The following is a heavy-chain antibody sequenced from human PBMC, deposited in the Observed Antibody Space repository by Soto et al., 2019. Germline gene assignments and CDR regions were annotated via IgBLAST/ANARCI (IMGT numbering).Heavy chain of an antibody. V-gene: IGHV4-31*03. Sequence: QVQLQESGPGLVKPSQTLPLTCTVSGDSISSGGNFWSWIRQHPGKGLEWIGYIYKSGSTYYNPSLKSRLSISVDTSKNQFSLKVHSVTAADTAVYYCARANGAYYKTFDYWGQGILVTVSS. CDR3: ARANGAYYKTFDY. CDR2: IYKSGST. CDR1: GDSISSGGNF. D-gene: IGHD4-17*01. J-gene: IGHJ4*02.